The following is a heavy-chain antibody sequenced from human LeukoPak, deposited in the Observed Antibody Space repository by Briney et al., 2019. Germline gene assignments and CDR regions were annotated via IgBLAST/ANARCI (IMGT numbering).Heavy chain of an antibody. CDR3: AKDPQGIGSSWYGDY. CDR2: ISGSGGST. D-gene: IGHD6-13*01. V-gene: IGHV3-23*01. CDR1: GFTFSSYA. J-gene: IGHJ4*02. Sequence: GGSLRLSCAASGFTFSSYAMSWVRQAPGKGLEWVSAISGSGGSTYYADSVKGRFTISRDNSKNTLYLQMNSLRAEDTAVYYCAKDPQGIGSSWYGDYWGQGTLVTVSS.